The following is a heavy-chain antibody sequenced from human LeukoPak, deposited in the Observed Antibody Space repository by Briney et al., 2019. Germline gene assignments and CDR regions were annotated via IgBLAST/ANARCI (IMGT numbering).Heavy chain of an antibody. J-gene: IGHJ4*02. V-gene: IGHV3-53*01. CDR2: IYSGGST. CDR3: ASPSGSRGVFLDY. CDR1: GFTVSSNF. Sequence: GESLRLSCAASGFTVSSNFMSWVRQAPGKGLEWVSIIYSGGSTSYADSVKGRFTISRDNSKNTLYLQMNSLRAEDTAVYYCASPSGSRGVFLDYWGQGTLVTVSS. D-gene: IGHD3-16*01.